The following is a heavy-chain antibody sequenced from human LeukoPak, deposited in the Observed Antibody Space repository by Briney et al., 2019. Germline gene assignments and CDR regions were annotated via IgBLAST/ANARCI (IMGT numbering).Heavy chain of an antibody. V-gene: IGHV1-69*04. CDR2: IIPILGIA. D-gene: IGHD1-26*01. CDR3: ARGSIVGATTPFDY. J-gene: IGHJ4*02. CDR1: GGTFSSYA. Sequence: SVRVSCKASGGTFSSYAISWVRQAPGQGLEWMGRIIPILGIANYAQKFQGRVTITADKSTSTAYMELSSLRSEDTAVYYCARGSIVGATTPFDYWGQGTLVTVSS.